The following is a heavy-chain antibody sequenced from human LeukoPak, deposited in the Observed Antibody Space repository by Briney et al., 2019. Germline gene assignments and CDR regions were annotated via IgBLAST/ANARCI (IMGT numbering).Heavy chain of an antibody. D-gene: IGHD5-12*01. CDR1: GGSISSGDYY. CDR3: ARDHGGYDSLDY. CDR2: VYYSGST. J-gene: IGHJ4*02. Sequence: SETLSPTCTVSGGSISSGDYYWSWIRQPPGKGLEWIGYVYYSGSTYYNPSLKSRVTISVDTSKNQFSLKLSSVTAADTAVYYCARDHGGYDSLDYWGQGTLVTVSS. V-gene: IGHV4-30-4*01.